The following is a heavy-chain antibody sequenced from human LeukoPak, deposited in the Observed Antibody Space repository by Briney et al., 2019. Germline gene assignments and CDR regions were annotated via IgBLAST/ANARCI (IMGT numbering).Heavy chain of an antibody. J-gene: IGHJ6*03. CDR3: ASVGKPPKGYWYYYMDV. D-gene: IGHD4-23*01. CDR1: GFIFRDYH. V-gene: IGHV3-11*04. CDR2: ISSSGSTI. Sequence: GGSLRLSCAASGFIFRDYHMSWIRQAPGKGLEWVSYISSSGSTIHHADSVKGRFTISRDNAKNSLYLQMNSLRAEDTAVYYCASVGKPPKGYWYYYMDVWGKGTTVTVSS.